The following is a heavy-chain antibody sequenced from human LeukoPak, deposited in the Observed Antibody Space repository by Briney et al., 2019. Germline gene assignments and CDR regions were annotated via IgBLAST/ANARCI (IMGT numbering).Heavy chain of an antibody. CDR1: GFSVSSNY. J-gene: IGHJ4*02. V-gene: IGHV3-53*01. Sequence: GGSLRLSCAASGFSVSSNYMTWVRQAPGKGLEWVSVIYGGGGTYYADSVKGRFTISRDNSKNTLYLQMNSLRAEDTAVYYCAKDRRITMIVVLITGAFDYWGQGTLVTVSS. CDR3: AKDRRITMIVVLITGAFDY. CDR2: IYGGGGT. D-gene: IGHD3-22*01.